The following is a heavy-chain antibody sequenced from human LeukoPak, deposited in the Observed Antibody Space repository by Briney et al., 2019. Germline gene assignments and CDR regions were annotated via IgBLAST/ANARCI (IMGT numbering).Heavy chain of an antibody. CDR3: ARDSSMLRGPLVIYYFDF. V-gene: IGHV3-23*01. CDR1: DFSFITYA. Sequence: PGGSLRLSCAASDFSFITYAMSWVRQAPGKGLEWVSTISGGGDATYYADSVKGRFTISRDNSKNTQYLQMNSLRVEDTAVYYCARDSSMLRGPLVIYYFDFWGQGTLVTVSS. D-gene: IGHD3-10*01. J-gene: IGHJ4*02. CDR2: ISGGGDAT.